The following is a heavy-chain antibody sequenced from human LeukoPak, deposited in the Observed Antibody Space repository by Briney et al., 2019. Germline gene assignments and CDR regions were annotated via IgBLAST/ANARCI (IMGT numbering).Heavy chain of an antibody. D-gene: IGHD7-27*01. V-gene: IGHV3-30*03. CDR2: ISYDGSNK. CDR3: ARSWGFPREFDY. J-gene: IGHJ4*02. Sequence: PGGSLRLSCAASGFTFSSYSMNWVRQAPGKGLEWVAVISYDGSNKYYADSVKGRFTISRDNSKNTLYLQMNSLRAEDTAVYYCARSWGFPREFDYWGQGTLVTVSS. CDR1: GFTFSSYS.